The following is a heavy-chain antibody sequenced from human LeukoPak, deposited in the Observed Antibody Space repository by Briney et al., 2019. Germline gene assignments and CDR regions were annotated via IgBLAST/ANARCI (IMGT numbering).Heavy chain of an antibody. D-gene: IGHD6-13*01. Sequence: GGSLRLSCAASGFTFSSYSINWVRQAPGKGLEWVSCVSSTSSFIYYADSVKGRFTISRDNAKDSLYLQMNSLRAEDTALYYCAKDTYSSSWPDAFDIWGQGTMVTVSS. CDR2: VSSTSSFI. CDR1: GFTFSSYS. V-gene: IGHV3-21*04. J-gene: IGHJ3*02. CDR3: AKDTYSSSWPDAFDI.